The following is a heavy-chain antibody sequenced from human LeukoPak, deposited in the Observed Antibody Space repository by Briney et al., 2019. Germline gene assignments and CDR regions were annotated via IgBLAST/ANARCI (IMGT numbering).Heavy chain of an antibody. CDR2: ISKNGDTK. Sequence: PGGSQSLFRSASGFTFSTFPVHWVRQAPGKGLEYFSAISKNGDTKYYADSVKGRFTISRDNSKNTLYLQMSSLRPEDTAVYYWVQAVTDDAFDIWGHGRIFTVSS. V-gene: IGHV3-64D*06. CDR3: VQAVTDDAFDI. CDR1: GFTFSTFP. J-gene: IGHJ3*02. D-gene: IGHD6-19*01.